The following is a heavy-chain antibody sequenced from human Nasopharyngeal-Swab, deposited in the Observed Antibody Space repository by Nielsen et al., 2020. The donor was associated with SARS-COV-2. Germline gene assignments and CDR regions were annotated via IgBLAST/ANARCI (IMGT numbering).Heavy chain of an antibody. CDR2: IYYSGST. Sequence: SQTLSLTCTVSGGSISSYYWSWIRQPPGKGLEWIGYIYYSGSTNYNPSLKSRVTISVDTSKNQFSLKLSSVTAADTAVYYCARAAYCSGGSCYSCYYYMDVWGKGTTVTVSS. CDR1: GGSISSYY. D-gene: IGHD2-15*01. J-gene: IGHJ6*03. CDR3: ARAAYCSGGSCYSCYYYMDV. V-gene: IGHV4-59*01.